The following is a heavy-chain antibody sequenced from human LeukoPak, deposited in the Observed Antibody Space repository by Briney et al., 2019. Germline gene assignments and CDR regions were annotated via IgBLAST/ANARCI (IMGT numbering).Heavy chain of an antibody. CDR3: AKLPHQWLLLSFDY. V-gene: IGHV3-23*01. CDR1: GFTFSSYD. J-gene: IGHJ4*02. Sequence: GGSLRLSCAASGFTFSSYDMSWVRQAPGKGLEWVAAISGSGGSKYYADSVKGRFTISRDNSKNTLYLQMNSLRAEDTAVYYCAKLPHQWLLLSFDYWGQGTLVTVSS. CDR2: ISGSGGSK. D-gene: IGHD3-22*01.